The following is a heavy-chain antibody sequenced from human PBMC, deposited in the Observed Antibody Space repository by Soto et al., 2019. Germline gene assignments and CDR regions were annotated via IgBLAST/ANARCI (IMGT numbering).Heavy chain of an antibody. CDR1: GGTFSSYT. CDR3: ARDDVAAGTSHYFDY. Sequence: SVKVSCKASGGTFSSYTISWVRQAPGQGLEWMGRIIPILGIANYAQKFQGRVTITADKSTSTAYMELSSLRSEDTAVYYCARDDVAAGTSHYFDYWGQGTLVTVSS. D-gene: IGHD6-13*01. CDR2: IIPILGIA. J-gene: IGHJ4*02. V-gene: IGHV1-69*04.